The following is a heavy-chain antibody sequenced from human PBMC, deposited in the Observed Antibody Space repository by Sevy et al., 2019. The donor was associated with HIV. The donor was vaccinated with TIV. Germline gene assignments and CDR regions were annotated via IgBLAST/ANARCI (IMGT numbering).Heavy chain of an antibody. CDR1: GFTFSSYA. V-gene: IGHV3-23*01. CDR3: AKDLIFAVGEAFDI. CDR2: ISGSGGSP. Sequence: GGSLRLSCAASGFTFSSYAMHWVRQAPGKGLEWVSSISGSGGSPYYAVSVKGRFTISRDNSKNMLYLQMNSLRAEDTAIYYCAKDLIFAVGEAFDIWGQGTMVTVSS. J-gene: IGHJ3*02. D-gene: IGHD3-3*01.